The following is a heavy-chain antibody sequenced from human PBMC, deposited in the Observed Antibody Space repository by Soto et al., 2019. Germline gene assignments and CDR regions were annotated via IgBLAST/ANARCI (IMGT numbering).Heavy chain of an antibody. J-gene: IGHJ4*02. CDR1: GGSFSGYY. V-gene: IGHV4-34*01. CDR3: AKEFYYDASGQYSDLYFDS. Sequence: PSETLSLTCAVYGGSFSGYYWSWIRQPPGKGLEWIGEINHSGSTNYNPSLKSRVTISVDTSKNQFSLKLSSVTAADTGIYYCAKEFYYDASGQYSDLYFDSWGQGALVTVSS. CDR2: INHSGST. D-gene: IGHD3-22*01.